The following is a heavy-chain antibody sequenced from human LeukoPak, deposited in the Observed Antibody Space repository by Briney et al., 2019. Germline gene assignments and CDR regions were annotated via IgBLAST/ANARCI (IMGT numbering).Heavy chain of an antibody. Sequence: GGSLRLSCAASGFTFSSYEMNWVRRAPGKGLEWVSYISSSGSTIYYADSVKGRFTISRDNSKNTLYLQMNSLRAEDTAVYYCAKEVFYQAVAFDIWGQGTMVTVSS. CDR2: ISSSGSTI. CDR1: GFTFSSYE. V-gene: IGHV3-48*03. J-gene: IGHJ3*02. CDR3: AKEVFYQAVAFDI. D-gene: IGHD3-9*01.